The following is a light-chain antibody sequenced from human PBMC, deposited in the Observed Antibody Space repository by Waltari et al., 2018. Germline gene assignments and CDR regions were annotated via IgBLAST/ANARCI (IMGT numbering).Light chain of an antibody. CDR2: VNSDGSH. V-gene: IGLV4-69*01. J-gene: IGLJ3*02. CDR1: SGHSSNI. CDR3: QTGGHGTWV. Sequence: QLVLTQSPSASASLGASVKLTCTLDSGHSSNIIAWHQQKPEKGPRFLMKVNSDGSHTKGDEIPDRFSGSSSGPERYLTISSVQSEDEADYCCQTGGHGTWVFGGGTKLTVL.